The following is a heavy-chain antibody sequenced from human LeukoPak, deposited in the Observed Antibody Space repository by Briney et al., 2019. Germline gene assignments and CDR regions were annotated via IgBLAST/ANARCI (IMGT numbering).Heavy chain of an antibody. Sequence: GGSLRLSCAASGFTFSSYWMHWARQAPGKGLVWVSRINSDGSSTSYADSVKGRFTISRDNAKNTLYLQMNSLRAEDTAVYYCAREGLYDAFDIWGQGTMVTVSS. CDR1: GFTFSSYW. CDR2: INSDGSST. CDR3: AREGLYDAFDI. J-gene: IGHJ3*02. D-gene: IGHD2/OR15-2a*01. V-gene: IGHV3-74*01.